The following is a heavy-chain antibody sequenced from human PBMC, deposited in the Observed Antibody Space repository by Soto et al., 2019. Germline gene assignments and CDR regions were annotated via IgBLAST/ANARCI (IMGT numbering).Heavy chain of an antibody. CDR3: ARQDYSNYRGGMDV. V-gene: IGHV5-51*01. J-gene: IGHJ6*02. CDR1: GYTFTTYD. CDR2: IYPSDSDI. D-gene: IGHD2-2*01. Sequence: GASVKVSCKASGYTFTTYDISWVRQMPGKGLEWMGIIYPSDSDIRYRPSFQGQVTISVDKSISTAYLQWSSLKASDTATYYCARQDYSNYRGGMDVWGQGTTVTVSS.